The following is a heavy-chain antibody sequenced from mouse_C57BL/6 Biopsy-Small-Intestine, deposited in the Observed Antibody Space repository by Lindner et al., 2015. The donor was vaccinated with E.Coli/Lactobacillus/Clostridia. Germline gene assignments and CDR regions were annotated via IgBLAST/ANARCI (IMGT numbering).Heavy chain of an antibody. Sequence: QLQESGAELVKPGASVKISCKASGYSFTGYYMNWVKQSPEKSLEWIGEINPSTGGTTYNQKFKAKATLTVDKSSSTAYMQLKSLTSEDSAVYYCARDYPWFAYWGQGTLVTVSA. CDR1: GYSFTGYY. CDR2: INPSTGGT. CDR3: ARDYPWFAY. D-gene: IGHD2-4*01. V-gene: IGHV1-42*01. J-gene: IGHJ3*01.